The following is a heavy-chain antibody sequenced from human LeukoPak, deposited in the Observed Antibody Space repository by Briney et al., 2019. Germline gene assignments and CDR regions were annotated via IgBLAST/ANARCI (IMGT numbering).Heavy chain of an antibody. D-gene: IGHD3-3*01. V-gene: IGHV3-7*01. CDR2: INPDGSNM. J-gene: IGHJ4*02. CDR3: VSGFLQWLH. Sequence: SGGSLRLSCAASGFSFSSYWMSWVRQAPGKGLEWVANINPDGSNMLYVDSVKGRFTISRDNAKNSLYLQMNNLRVEDTAVYFCVSGFLQWLHWGQGTLVTVSS. CDR1: GFSFSSYW.